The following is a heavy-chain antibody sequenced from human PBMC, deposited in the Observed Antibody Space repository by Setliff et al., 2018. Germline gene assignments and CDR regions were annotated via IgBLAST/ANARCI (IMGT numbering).Heavy chain of an antibody. J-gene: IGHJ6*03. CDR2: INYSGRS. D-gene: IGHD3-3*01. CDR3: ARQKYWSGYYGEGYYYYMDV. V-gene: IGHV4-39*01. CDR1: GGSITGSSDY. Sequence: KTSETLSLTCSVSGGSITGSSDYWGWVRQPPGEGLEWIGSINYSGRSHYDPSLRSRVAISMDMSKNQYSLTLSSVTAADTALYFCARQKYWSGYYGEGYYYYMDVWGKGTTVTVSS.